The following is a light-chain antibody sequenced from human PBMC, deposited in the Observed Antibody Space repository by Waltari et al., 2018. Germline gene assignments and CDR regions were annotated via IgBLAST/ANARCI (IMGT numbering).Light chain of an antibody. CDR3: QQYDGIVLT. J-gene: IGKJ4*01. CDR1: QTVSSIS. V-gene: IGKV3-20*01. Sequence: EIVLTQSPGPLSLSPGERATLSCRASQTVSSISLSWYQQKPGQAPRLLIYGASTRATGIPDRFSGSGSGTDFTLIISRLEPEDFAVYYCQQYDGIVLTFGGGTKAEI. CDR2: GAS.